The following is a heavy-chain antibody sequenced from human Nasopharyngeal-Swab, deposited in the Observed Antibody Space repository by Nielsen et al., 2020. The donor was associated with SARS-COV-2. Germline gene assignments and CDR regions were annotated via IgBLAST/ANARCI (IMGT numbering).Heavy chain of an antibody. CDR3: ARSPLYSSSWYFSPEYFQH. V-gene: IGHV3-9*01. J-gene: IGHJ1*01. CDR1: GFTFDDYA. Sequence: SLKISCAASGFTFDDYAMHWVRQAPGKGLEWVSGISWNSGSIGYADSVKGRFTISRDNSKNTLYLQMNSLRAEDTAVYYCARSPLYSSSWYFSPEYFQHWGQGTLVTVSS. CDR2: ISWNSGSI. D-gene: IGHD6-13*01.